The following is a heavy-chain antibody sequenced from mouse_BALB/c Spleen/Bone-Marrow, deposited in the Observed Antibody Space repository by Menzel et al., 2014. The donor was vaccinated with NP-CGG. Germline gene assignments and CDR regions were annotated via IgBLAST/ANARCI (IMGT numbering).Heavy chain of an antibody. CDR1: GFTFSSFG. V-gene: IGHV5-17*02. CDR2: ISSGSSTI. D-gene: IGHD2-1*01. J-gene: IGHJ4*01. CDR3: ARSRGNSLYYAMDY. Sequence: EVMLVESGGGLVQPGGSRKLSCAASGFTFSSFGMHWVRQAPEKGLEWVAYISSGSSTIYYADTVKGRFTISRDNPKNTLFLHMTSLRCEDTAMYYCARSRGNSLYYAMDYWGQGTSVTVSS.